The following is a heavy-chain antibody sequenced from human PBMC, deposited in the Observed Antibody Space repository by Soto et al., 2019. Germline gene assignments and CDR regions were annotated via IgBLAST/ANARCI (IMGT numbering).Heavy chain of an antibody. V-gene: IGHV4-59*01. J-gene: IGHJ6*02. CDR1: VGSITSSY. CDR2: IYDTGISGYTPST. Sequence: QVQLQESGPRLVKPSATLSLTCTVSVGSITSSYWSWIRRPPGTGLEWIAYIYDTGISGYTPSTLYSAPLKSRVTISVDTSKSQFSLKLTSVTAADTAVYYCARGEDAFFYYGLDVWGQGITVTVSS. CDR3: ARGEDAFFYYGLDV.